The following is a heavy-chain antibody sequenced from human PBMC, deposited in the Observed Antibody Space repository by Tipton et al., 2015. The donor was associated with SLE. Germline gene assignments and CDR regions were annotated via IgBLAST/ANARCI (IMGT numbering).Heavy chain of an antibody. V-gene: IGHV3-23*01. J-gene: IGHJ4*02. CDR3: AKDYYDFWSAVDY. CDR1: GFTFSAYA. D-gene: IGHD3-3*01. Sequence: SLRLSCAASGFTFSAYAVSWVRQAPGKGLEWVSGISHISGSTYYADSVKGRFTISRDNSKNTAYLQMNSLRGEDTAIYYCAKDYYDFWSAVDYWGQGTRVTVSS. CDR2: ISHISGST.